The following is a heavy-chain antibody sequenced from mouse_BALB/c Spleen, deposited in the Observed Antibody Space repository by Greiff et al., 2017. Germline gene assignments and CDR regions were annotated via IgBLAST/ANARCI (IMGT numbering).Heavy chain of an antibody. V-gene: IGHV1S132*01. D-gene: IGHD2-2*01. CDR1: GYTFTSYW. J-gene: IGHJ4*01. CDR2: IFPGTGTT. Sequence: QVQLKESGAELVKPGASVKLSCKTSGYTFTSYWIQWVKQRPGQGLGWIGEIFPGTGTTYYNEKFKGKATLTIDTSSSTAYMQLSSLTSEDSAVYFCAGLYYGYDGVYAMDYWGQGTSVTVSS. CDR3: AGLYYGYDGVYAMDY.